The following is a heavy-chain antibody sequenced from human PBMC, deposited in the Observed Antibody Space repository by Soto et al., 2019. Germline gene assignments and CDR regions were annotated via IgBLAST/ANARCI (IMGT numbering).Heavy chain of an antibody. Sequence: GASVKVSCKTSGYTFTDHGLSWVRQAPGQGLEWLGWVSPYNGNTKYAQKFQGRVTRTTDTSTRTPYMELWSLRPDDTAVYYCARVIAARPDYGMDVWG. CDR3: ARVIAARPDYGMDV. V-gene: IGHV1-18*01. J-gene: IGHJ6*02. CDR1: GYTFTDHG. D-gene: IGHD6-6*01. CDR2: VSPYNGNT.